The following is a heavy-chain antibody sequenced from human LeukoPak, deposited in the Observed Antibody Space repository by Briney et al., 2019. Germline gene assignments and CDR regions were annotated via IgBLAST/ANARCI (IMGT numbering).Heavy chain of an antibody. Sequence: SETLSLTCVVSCDSISICYWNWIRQPAGKGLEWIGRISVSGSTNYNPSLESRVTISVDTSKSQISLKLSSVTAADTAVYYCAREKVPENNYYYGMDLWGQGTTVTVSS. J-gene: IGHJ6*02. CDR1: CDSISICY. V-gene: IGHV4-4*07. CDR3: AREKVPENNYYYGMDL. CDR2: ISVSGST. D-gene: IGHD2-2*01.